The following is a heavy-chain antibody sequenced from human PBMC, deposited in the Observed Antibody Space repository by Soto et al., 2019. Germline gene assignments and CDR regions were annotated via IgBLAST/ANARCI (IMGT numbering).Heavy chain of an antibody. D-gene: IGHD6-13*01. Sequence: QVQLQQWGAGLLKPSETLSLTCAVYGGSFSGYYWSWIRQPPGKGLEWIGEINQSGGTNYNPSLKSRVTISVDTSKKQFSLKLSSVTAADTAVYYCARTYSSSWSPFDYWGQGTLVTVSS. CDR2: INQSGGT. CDR3: ARTYSSSWSPFDY. V-gene: IGHV4-34*01. J-gene: IGHJ4*02. CDR1: GGSFSGYY.